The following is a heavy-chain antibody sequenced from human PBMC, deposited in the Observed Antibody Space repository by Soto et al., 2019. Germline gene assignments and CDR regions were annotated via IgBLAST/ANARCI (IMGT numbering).Heavy chain of an antibody. CDR2: ISAYNGNT. Sequence: ASVKVSCKASGYTFTSYGISWVRQAPGQGLEWMGWISAYNGNTNYAQKLQGRVTMTTDTSTSTAYMELRSLRSDDTAVYYCARESPQLVRGFQDYYYYGMDVWGQGTTVTVSS. D-gene: IGHD6-13*01. CDR1: GYTFTSYG. CDR3: ARESPQLVRGFQDYYYYGMDV. V-gene: IGHV1-18*01. J-gene: IGHJ6*02.